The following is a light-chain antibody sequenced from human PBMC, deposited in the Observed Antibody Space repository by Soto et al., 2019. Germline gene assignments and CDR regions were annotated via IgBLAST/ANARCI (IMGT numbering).Light chain of an antibody. V-gene: IGKV3-15*01. Sequence: EIVMTQSPATLSVSPGERATLSCRASQSVSSNLAWYQQKPGQAPRLLIYGASTRATGIPARFSGSGSGTEFTLTISGLQSEDFATYYCQQYNNWPVTFGGGTKVDIK. CDR2: GAS. J-gene: IGKJ4*01. CDR1: QSVSSN. CDR3: QQYNNWPVT.